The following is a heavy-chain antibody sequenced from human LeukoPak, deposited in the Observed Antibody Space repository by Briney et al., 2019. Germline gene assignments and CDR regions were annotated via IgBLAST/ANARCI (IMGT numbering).Heavy chain of an antibody. V-gene: IGHV7-4-1*02. CDR3: AKDLDSAAFDI. CDR1: GYTFTTYA. CDR2: IRTNTGSP. J-gene: IGHJ3*02. D-gene: IGHD2-15*01. Sequence: ASVKVSFRASGYTFTTYAINWVRPAPGQGLAYMGWIRTNTGSPTYSQGFTGRFVFSLDTSVNTAYLQISSLKAEDTAVYYCAKDLDSAAFDIWGQGTMVTVSS.